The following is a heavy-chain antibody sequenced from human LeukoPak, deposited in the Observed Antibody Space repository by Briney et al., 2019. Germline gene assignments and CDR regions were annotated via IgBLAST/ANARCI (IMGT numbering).Heavy chain of an antibody. CDR3: AREVESRPWFGESHNWFDP. Sequence: GASVTVSCTASGYTFTSYDINWVRQATGQGLEWMGWMNPNSGNTGYAQKFQGRVTMTRNTSISTAYMELSSLRSEDTAVYYCAREVESRPWFGESHNWFDPWGQGTLVTVSS. V-gene: IGHV1-8*01. D-gene: IGHD3-10*01. CDR1: GYTFTSYD. CDR2: MNPNSGNT. J-gene: IGHJ5*02.